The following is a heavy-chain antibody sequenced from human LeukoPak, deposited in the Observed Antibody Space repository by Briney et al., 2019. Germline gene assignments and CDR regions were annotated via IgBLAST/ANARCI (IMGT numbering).Heavy chain of an antibody. Sequence: GGSLRLSCAASGFTLNSYPMNWVRQAPGKGLEWVSSIACSGNGIFYADSVKGRFTLSRDTAKNSVYLQMNSLGDEDTAVYYCVREVTARPGYYFDYWGQGTLVTVSS. D-gene: IGHD6-6*01. J-gene: IGHJ4*02. CDR1: GFTLNSYP. CDR3: VREVTARPGYYFDY. CDR2: IACSGNGI. V-gene: IGHV3-21*01.